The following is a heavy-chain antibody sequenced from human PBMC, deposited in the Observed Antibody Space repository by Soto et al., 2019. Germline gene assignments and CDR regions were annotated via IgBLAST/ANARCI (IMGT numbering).Heavy chain of an antibody. D-gene: IGHD3-3*01. CDR1: GYTFTGYY. Sequence: ASVKVSCKASGYTFTGYYMHWVRQAPGQGLEWMGWINPNSGGTNYAQKFQGRVTMTRDTSISTAYMELSRLRSDDTAVYYCARDLMSLRFLEWLSPGGMDVWGQGTTVTVSS. CDR2: INPNSGGT. V-gene: IGHV1-2*02. J-gene: IGHJ6*02. CDR3: ARDLMSLRFLEWLSPGGMDV.